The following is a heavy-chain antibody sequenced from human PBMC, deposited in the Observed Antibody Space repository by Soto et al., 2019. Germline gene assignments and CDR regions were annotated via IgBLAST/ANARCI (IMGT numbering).Heavy chain of an antibody. D-gene: IGHD1-1*01. CDR3: AREIAHGITWAGY. CDR1: GFSLSSYG. V-gene: IGHV3-33*01. J-gene: IGHJ4*02. Sequence: GGSLRLSCAASGFSLSSYGMHWVRQAPGKGLEWVAVIGFDGNNDYYADSVKGRFTVSRDNSRNTLFLQMNHLRVEDTAVYYWAREIAHGITWAGYWGQGTLVTVCS. CDR2: IGFDGNND.